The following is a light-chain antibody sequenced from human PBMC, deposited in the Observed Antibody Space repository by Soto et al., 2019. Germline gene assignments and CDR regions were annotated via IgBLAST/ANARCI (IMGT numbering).Light chain of an antibody. CDR1: ISDVGGYNY. J-gene: IGLJ2*01. Sequence: QSALTQPASVSGSPGQSITISCTGAISDVGGYNYVSWYQQHPGKAPKLMIYEVSNRPSGVSDRFSGSKSGNTASLTISGLQADDEADYYCSSYTSSSTLVFGGGTKLIVL. V-gene: IGLV2-14*01. CDR3: SSYTSSSTLV. CDR2: EVS.